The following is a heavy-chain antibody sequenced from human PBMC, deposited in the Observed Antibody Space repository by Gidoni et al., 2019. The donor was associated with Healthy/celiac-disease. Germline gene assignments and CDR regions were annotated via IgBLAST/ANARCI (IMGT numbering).Heavy chain of an antibody. D-gene: IGHD2-2*01. CDR3: AVTLTTCCSD. J-gene: IGHJ4*02. CDR1: GFTLSRYW. V-gene: IGHV3-74*01. CDR2: INSDGSRT. Sequence: EAQLMESGGGLVQPGGSLSISCAASGFTLSRYWMHWVRQAPGKGLVWVSRINSDGSRTDYADSVKGRFTISRDNAKNTLYLQMNSLIAEDTAVYYCAVTLTTCCSDWGQGTLVTVSS.